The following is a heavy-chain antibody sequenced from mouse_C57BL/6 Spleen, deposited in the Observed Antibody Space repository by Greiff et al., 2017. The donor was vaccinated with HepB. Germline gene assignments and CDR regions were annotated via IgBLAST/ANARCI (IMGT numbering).Heavy chain of an antibody. CDR2: INYDGSST. V-gene: IGHV5-16*01. CDR3: ARGAAYGSSPLDY. D-gene: IGHD1-1*01. J-gene: IGHJ2*01. Sequence: EVQVVESEGGLVQPGSSMKLSCTASGFTFSDYYMAWVRQVPEKGLEWVANINYDGSSTYYLDSLKSRFIISRDNAKNILYLQMSSLKSEDTATYYCARGAAYGSSPLDYWGQGTTLTVSS. CDR1: GFTFSDYY.